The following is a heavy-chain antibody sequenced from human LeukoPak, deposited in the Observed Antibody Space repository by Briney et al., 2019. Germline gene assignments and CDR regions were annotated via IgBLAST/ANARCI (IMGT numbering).Heavy chain of an antibody. CDR2: TKPDGSAE. Sequence: AGGSLRLSCAASGFSFRNYWMGWVRQAPGKGLEWVANTKPDGSAEYYADSVRGRFTASRDNANNLLYLQMIRLRAEDTAVYYCARDGGLHTNFDYWGQGTLLTVTS. CDR3: ARDGGLHTNFDY. CDR1: GFSFRNYW. V-gene: IGHV3-7*01. D-gene: IGHD2-15*01. J-gene: IGHJ4*02.